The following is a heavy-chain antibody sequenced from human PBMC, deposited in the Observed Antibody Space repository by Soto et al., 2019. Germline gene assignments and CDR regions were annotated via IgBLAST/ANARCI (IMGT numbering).Heavy chain of an antibody. J-gene: IGHJ6*03. CDR2: IYSGGST. Sequence: GGSLRLSCAASGFTVSSNYMSWVRQAPGKGLEWVSVIYSGGSTYYADSVKGRFTISRDNSKNTLYLQMNSLRAEDTAVYYCARLIYYYYYMDVWGKGTTVTVSS. CDR1: GFTVSSNY. CDR3: ARLIYYYYYMDV. V-gene: IGHV3-66*04.